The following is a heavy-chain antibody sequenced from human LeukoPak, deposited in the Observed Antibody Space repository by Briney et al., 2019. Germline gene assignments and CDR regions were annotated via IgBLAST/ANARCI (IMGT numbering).Heavy chain of an antibody. CDR2: ISAYNGNT. Sequence: ASVKVSCKASGYTFTSYGISWVRQAPGQGLEWMGWISAYNGNTNYAQKLQGRVTMTTDTSTSTAYMELRSLRSDDTAVYYCARDGCSSWYSTAPTRYFDYWGQGTLVTVSS. CDR1: GYTFTSYG. J-gene: IGHJ4*02. D-gene: IGHD6-13*01. CDR3: ARDGCSSWYSTAPTRYFDY. V-gene: IGHV1-18*01.